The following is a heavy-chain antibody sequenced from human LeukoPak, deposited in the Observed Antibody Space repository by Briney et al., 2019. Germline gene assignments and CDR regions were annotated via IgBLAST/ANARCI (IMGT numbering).Heavy chain of an antibody. J-gene: IGHJ6*02. D-gene: IGHD3-16*01. Sequence: AGGSLRLSCVASGFTVSSKYMSWVRQAPGKGLEWVSVIYSGGSTYYGESAKGRFTISRDNSKNTVYLQMNALRAEDSAAYYCARGTVWRLGSYGLDVWDQGTTVTVSS. CDR3: ARGTVWRLGSYGLDV. V-gene: IGHV3-53*01. CDR1: GFTVSSKY. CDR2: IYSGGST.